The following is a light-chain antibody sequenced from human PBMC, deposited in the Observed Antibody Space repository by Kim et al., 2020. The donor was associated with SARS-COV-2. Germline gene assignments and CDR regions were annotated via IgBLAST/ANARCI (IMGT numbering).Light chain of an antibody. Sequence: PGHTARISCGGSDIRRNSVPWYQRRPGQAPVMVVHYNSDRPSGIPERFSGSNSGDTATLTISRVEAGDEADYYCQVWDRSSDHVVFGGGTQLTVL. CDR2: YNS. CDR1: DIRRNS. J-gene: IGLJ2*01. CDR3: QVWDRSSDHVV. V-gene: IGLV3-21*02.